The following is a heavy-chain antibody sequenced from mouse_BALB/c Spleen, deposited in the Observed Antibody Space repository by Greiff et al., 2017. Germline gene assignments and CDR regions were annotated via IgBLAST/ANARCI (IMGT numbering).Heavy chain of an antibody. J-gene: IGHJ4*01. V-gene: IGHV5-9-3*01. Sequence: EVHLVESGGGLVKPGGSLKLSCAASGFTFSSYAMSWVRQTPEKRLEWVATISSGGSYTYYPDSVKGRFTISRDNAKNTLYLQMSSLRSEDTAMYYCATGRMDYWGQGTSVTVSS. CDR2: ISSGGSYT. CDR3: ATGRMDY. CDR1: GFTFSSYA.